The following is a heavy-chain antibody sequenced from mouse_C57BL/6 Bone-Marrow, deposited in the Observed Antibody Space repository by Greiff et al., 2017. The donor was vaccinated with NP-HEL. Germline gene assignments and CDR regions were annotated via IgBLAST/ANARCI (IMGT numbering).Heavy chain of an antibody. J-gene: IGHJ2*01. CDR1: GYTFTSYW. CDR2: IDPSDSYT. V-gene: IGHV1-69*01. Sequence: QVQLKQPGAELVMPGASVKLSCKASGYTFTSYWMHWVKQRPGQGLEWIGEIDPSDSYTNYNQKFKGKSTLTVDKSSSTAYMQLSSLTSEDSAVYYCARRYYFDYWGQGTTLTVSS. CDR3: ARRYYFDY.